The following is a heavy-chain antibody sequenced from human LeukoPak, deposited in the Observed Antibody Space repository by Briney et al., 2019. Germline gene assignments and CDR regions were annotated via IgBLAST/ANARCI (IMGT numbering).Heavy chain of an antibody. CDR1: GFAFSNFA. CDR2: ISDSGAST. D-gene: IGHD5-18*01. V-gene: IGHV3-23*01. Sequence: GGSLRLSCAASGFAFSNFAMAWVRQAPGKGLQWVSGISDSGASTYYADSVKGRFTISRDNSRNMLYLQMNSLRAEDTAVYYCAKDLSSEYSYGPCDYWGQGTLVTVSS. J-gene: IGHJ4*02. CDR3: AKDLSSEYSYGPCDY.